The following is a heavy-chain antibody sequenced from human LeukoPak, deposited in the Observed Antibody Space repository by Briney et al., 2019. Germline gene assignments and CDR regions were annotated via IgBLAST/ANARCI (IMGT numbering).Heavy chain of an antibody. CDR3: ARGSEVVPAAPGDYFDY. Sequence: ASVKVSCKASGYTFTSYAISWVRQAPGQGLEWMGWISAYNGNTNYAQKLQGRVTMTTDTSTSTAYMELRSLRSDDTAVYYCARGSEVVPAAPGDYFDYWGQGTLVTVST. V-gene: IGHV1-18*01. CDR1: GYTFTSYA. J-gene: IGHJ4*02. CDR2: ISAYNGNT. D-gene: IGHD2-2*01.